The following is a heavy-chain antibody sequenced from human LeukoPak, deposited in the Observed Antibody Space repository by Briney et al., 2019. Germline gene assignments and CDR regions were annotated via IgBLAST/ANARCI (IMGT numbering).Heavy chain of an antibody. V-gene: IGHV1-8*02. CDR1: GGTFSSYA. Sequence: ASVKVSCKASGGTFSSYAISWVRQAPGQGLEWMGWMNPNSGNTGYAQKFQGRVTMTRNTSISTAYMELSSLRSEDTAVYYCARGHNSNYNDAFDIWGQGTMVTVSS. CDR2: MNPNSGNT. D-gene: IGHD1-7*01. J-gene: IGHJ3*02. CDR3: ARGHNSNYNDAFDI.